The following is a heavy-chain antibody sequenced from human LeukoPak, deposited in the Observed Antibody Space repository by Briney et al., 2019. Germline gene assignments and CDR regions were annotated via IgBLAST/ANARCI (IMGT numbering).Heavy chain of an antibody. D-gene: IGHD6-19*01. CDR2: ISGSGGST. CDR3: AKLPVAGLYFDY. CDR1: GFTFSSYA. V-gene: IGHV3-23*01. Sequence: PGGSLRLSCAASGFTFSSYAMSWVRQAPGKGLEWISAISGSGGSTYYVDSVKGRFTISRDNSKNTLYLQMNSLRVEGTAVYYCAKLPVAGLYFDYWGQGTLVTVSS. J-gene: IGHJ4*02.